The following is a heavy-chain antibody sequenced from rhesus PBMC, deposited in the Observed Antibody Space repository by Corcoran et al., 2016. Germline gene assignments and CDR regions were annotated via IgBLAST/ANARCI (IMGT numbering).Heavy chain of an antibody. V-gene: IGHV4-127*01. J-gene: IGHJ6*01. D-gene: IGHD1-26*01. CDR1: GDSIISGYA. CDR3: ASGLNYGAPNFGLDS. CDR2: IGG. Sequence: QVQLKESGPGLVKPSETLSLTCPVSGDSIISGYAWSCIRQPPGKGLAWIGYIGGYDKHSLKSRFTITKDTSKNQFALNLTAVTAADTAVYYCASGLNYGAPNFGLDSWGQGVVVTVSS.